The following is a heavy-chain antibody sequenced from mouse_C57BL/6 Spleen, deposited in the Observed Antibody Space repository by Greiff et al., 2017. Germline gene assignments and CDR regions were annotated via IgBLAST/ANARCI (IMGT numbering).Heavy chain of an antibody. CDR3: ARGEQYYFDY. Sequence: QVQLQQPGAELVRPGTSVKLSCKASGYTFTSYWMHWVKQRPGQGLEWIGVIDPSDSYTNYNQKFKGKATLTVDTSSSTAYMQLSSLTSEDSAVYDCARGEQYYFDYWGQGTTLTVSS. J-gene: IGHJ2*01. CDR1: GYTFTSYW. CDR2: IDPSDSYT. V-gene: IGHV1-59*01.